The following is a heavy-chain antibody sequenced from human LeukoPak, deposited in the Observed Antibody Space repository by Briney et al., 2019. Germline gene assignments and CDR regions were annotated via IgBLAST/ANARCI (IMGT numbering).Heavy chain of an antibody. J-gene: IGHJ5*02. D-gene: IGHD6-13*01. Sequence: GGSLRLSCAASGFTFSSYAMSWVRQAPGKGLEWVSAISGSGGSTYYADSVKGRFTISRDNSKNTLYLQMNSLRAEDTAVYYCARVWSSSWYRIDPXXQXXXXTVXS. CDR1: GFTFSSYA. CDR2: ISGSGGST. CDR3: ARVWSSSWYRIDP. V-gene: IGHV3-23*01.